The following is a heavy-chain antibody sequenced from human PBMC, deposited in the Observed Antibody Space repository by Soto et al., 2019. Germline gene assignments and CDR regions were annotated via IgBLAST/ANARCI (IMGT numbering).Heavy chain of an antibody. Sequence: GGSLRLSCAASGFTFSSYAMSWVRQAPGKGLEWVSAISGSGGSTYYADSVKGRFTISRDNSKNTLYLQMNSLRAEDTAVYYCAKDRPGYSSGWYEVDYWGQGTLVTVSS. J-gene: IGHJ4*02. CDR2: ISGSGGST. D-gene: IGHD6-19*01. V-gene: IGHV3-23*01. CDR3: AKDRPGYSSGWYEVDY. CDR1: GFTFSSYA.